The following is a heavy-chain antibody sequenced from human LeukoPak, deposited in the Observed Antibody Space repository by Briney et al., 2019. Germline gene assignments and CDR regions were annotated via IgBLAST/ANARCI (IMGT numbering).Heavy chain of an antibody. Sequence: GGSLRLSCAASGFTFDDYAMHWVRQAPGKGLEWVSLISWDGGSTYYADSVKGRFTISRDNSKNSLYLQMNSLRAEDTAVYYCAREDAFDIWGQGTMVTVSS. CDR3: AREDAFDI. J-gene: IGHJ3*02. V-gene: IGHV3-43D*03. CDR2: ISWDGGST. CDR1: GFTFDDYA.